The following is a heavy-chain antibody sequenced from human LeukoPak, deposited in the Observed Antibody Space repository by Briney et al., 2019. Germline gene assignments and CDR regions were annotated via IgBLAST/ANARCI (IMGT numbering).Heavy chain of an antibody. V-gene: IGHV1-8*01. Sequence: ASVRVSCKTFGYTFINYDINWVRQATGQRLEWVGWMNPKSGYAGSAQKFQGRVTMTRDTSISTAYMELRSLTSEDTAVYYCARTNGDPDYWGQGTLLTVSS. CDR3: ARTNGDPDY. CDR2: MNPKSGYA. CDR1: GYTFINYD. J-gene: IGHJ4*02.